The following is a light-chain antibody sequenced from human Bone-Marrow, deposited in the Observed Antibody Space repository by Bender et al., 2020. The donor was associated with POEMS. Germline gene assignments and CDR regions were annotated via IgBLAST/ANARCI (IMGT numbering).Light chain of an antibody. CDR3: QSADSSGTYPVV. CDR2: KDT. V-gene: IGLV3-25*03. J-gene: IGLJ2*01. CDR1: ALPKQH. Sequence: SLELTQPPSVSVSPGQTARIPCSGDALPKQHAYWYQQKPGQAPVLVMYKDTERPSGIPERFSGSSSGTTVTLTISGVQAEDEADYYCQSADSSGTYPVVFGGGTKLTVL.